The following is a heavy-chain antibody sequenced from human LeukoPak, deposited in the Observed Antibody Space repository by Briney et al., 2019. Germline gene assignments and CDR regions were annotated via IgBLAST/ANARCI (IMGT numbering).Heavy chain of an antibody. Sequence: PSETLSLTCAVYGGSFSGYYWSWIRQPPGKGLEWIGEINHSGSTNYNPSLKSRVTISVDTSKNQFSLKLSSVTAADTAVYYCAREAYYYDSSGYYRFDYWGQGTLVTVSS. CDR1: GGSFSGYY. J-gene: IGHJ4*02. CDR2: INHSGST. V-gene: IGHV4-34*01. D-gene: IGHD3-22*01. CDR3: AREAYYYDSSGYYRFDY.